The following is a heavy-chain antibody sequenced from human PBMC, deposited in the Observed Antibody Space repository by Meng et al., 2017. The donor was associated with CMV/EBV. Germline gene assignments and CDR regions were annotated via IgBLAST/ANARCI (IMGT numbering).Heavy chain of an antibody. V-gene: IGHV1-18*01. CDR3: ARVTITGTKRPGGGNAFDI. D-gene: IGHD1-7*01. CDR2: ISAYNGNT. J-gene: IGHJ3*02. Sequence: ASVKVSCKASGYTFTSYGISWVRQAPGQGLEWMGWISAYNGNTNYAQKLQGRVTMTTDTSTSTAYMELRGLRSDDPAVYYCARVTITGTKRPGGGNAFDIWGQGTMVTVSS. CDR1: GYTFTSYG.